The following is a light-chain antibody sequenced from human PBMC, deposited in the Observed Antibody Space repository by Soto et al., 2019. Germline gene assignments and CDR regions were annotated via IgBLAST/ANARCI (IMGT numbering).Light chain of an antibody. CDR1: QPISSW. Sequence: DIQMTQSPSTVSASVGDGVTITCRASQPISSWLAWFRQRPGKAPELLSYAASTLHSGVPSRFSGSGSGTDFALTISGLQPEDFATYYCQQASSFPHTFGQGTRVDIK. V-gene: IGKV1-12*01. CDR2: AAS. CDR3: QQASSFPHT. J-gene: IGKJ2*01.